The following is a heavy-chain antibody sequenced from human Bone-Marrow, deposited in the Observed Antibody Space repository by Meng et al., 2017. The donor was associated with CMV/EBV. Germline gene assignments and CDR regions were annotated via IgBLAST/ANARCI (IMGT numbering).Heavy chain of an antibody. V-gene: IGHV3-23*01. D-gene: IGHD3-22*01. CDR2: ISGSGSAT. J-gene: IGHJ6*02. CDR1: GFTFSSYA. Sequence: GESLKISCAASGFTFSSYAMNWVRQAPGKGLEWVSGISGSGSATYYADSVKGRFTISRDNSKNTLYVQMNSLRAEDTAVYYCAKGSDDSSGYYYSSYYYYMDVWGQGTTVTVYS. CDR3: AKGSDDSSGYYYSSYYYYMDV.